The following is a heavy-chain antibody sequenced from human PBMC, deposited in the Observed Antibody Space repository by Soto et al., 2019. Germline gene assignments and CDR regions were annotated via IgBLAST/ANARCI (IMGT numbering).Heavy chain of an antibody. CDR2: IDHSGYT. J-gene: IGHJ5*02. CDR1: GGSFSGYY. D-gene: IGHD3-3*01. V-gene: IGHV4-34*01. Sequence: SETLSLTCAVYGGSFSGYYWNWIRQPPGKGLEWIGEIDHSGYTNYNPSLKTRVTISVDTSKNQFSLRLTSVTAADTAVYYCARVRDWFDPWGQGTLVTVSS. CDR3: ARVRDWFDP.